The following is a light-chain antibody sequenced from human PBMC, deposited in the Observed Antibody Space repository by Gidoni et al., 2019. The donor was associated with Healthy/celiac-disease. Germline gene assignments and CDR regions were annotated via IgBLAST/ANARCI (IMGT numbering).Light chain of an antibody. CDR2: LGS. CDR1: QSLLHSNGYNY. V-gene: IGKV2-28*01. CDR3: MQALLLIT. Sequence: DIVMTQSPLSLPVTPGEPASISCRSSQSLLHSNGYNYLDWYLQKPGQSPQLLIYLGSNRASGVPDRFSGSGSGTDFTLKISRVEAEDVGVYYCMQALLLITFXPXTKVDIK. J-gene: IGKJ3*01.